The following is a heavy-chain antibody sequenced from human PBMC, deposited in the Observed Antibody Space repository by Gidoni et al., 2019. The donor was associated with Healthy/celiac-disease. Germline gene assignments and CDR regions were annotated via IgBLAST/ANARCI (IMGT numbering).Heavy chain of an antibody. D-gene: IGHD2-2*01. CDR2: IYYSGST. V-gene: IGHV4-31*03. CDR3: ARDEKVPAALGVEYYGMDV. Sequence: QVQLQESGPGLVKPSQTLSLTCTVSGGSISSGGYYWSWIRQHPGKGLEWIGYIYYSGSTYYNPSLKSRVTISVDTSKNQFSLKLSSVTAADTAVYYCARDEKVPAALGVEYYGMDVWGQGTTVTVSS. J-gene: IGHJ6*02. CDR1: GGSISSGGYY.